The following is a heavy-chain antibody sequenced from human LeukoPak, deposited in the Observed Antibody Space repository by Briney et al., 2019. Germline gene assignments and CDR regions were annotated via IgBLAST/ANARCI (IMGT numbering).Heavy chain of an antibody. CDR1: GYTFTSYD. Sequence: ASVKVSCKASGYTFTSYDINWVRQAPGQGLEWMGWMNPNSGNTGYAQKFQGRVTITRNTSISKAYMELSSLRSEDTPVYYCARMYYYDSRGSPNWFDPWGQGTLVTVSS. CDR3: ARMYYYDSRGSPNWFDP. V-gene: IGHV1-8*03. D-gene: IGHD3-22*01. CDR2: MNPNSGNT. J-gene: IGHJ5*02.